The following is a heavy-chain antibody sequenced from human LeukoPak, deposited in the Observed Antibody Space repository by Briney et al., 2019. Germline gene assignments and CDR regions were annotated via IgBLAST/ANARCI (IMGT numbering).Heavy chain of an antibody. V-gene: IGHV4-59*12. D-gene: IGHD6-19*01. J-gene: IGHJ4*02. CDR3: ARDGNSRNGWSPAL. CDR1: GGSISTYY. Sequence: SETLSLTCTVSGGSISTYYRSWIRHPPGKGLEWIGYMYYSGSTNYNPSLKSRVTISVDTSKNQFSLKLSSVTAADAAVYYCARDGNSRNGWSPALWGQGTLVTVSS. CDR2: MYYSGST.